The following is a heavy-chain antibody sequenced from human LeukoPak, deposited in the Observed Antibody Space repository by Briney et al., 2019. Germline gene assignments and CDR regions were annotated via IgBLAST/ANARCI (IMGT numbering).Heavy chain of an antibody. V-gene: IGHV4-59*01. CDR2: IYYSGST. CDR1: GGSISSYY. J-gene: IGHJ3*02. Sequence: SETLSLTCTVSGGSISSYYWSWIRQPPGKGLEWIGYIYYSGSTNYNPSLKSRVTISVDTSKNQFSLKLSSVTAADTAVYYCARDHPLAHNAFGIWGQGTMVTVSS. CDR3: ARDHPLAHNAFGI.